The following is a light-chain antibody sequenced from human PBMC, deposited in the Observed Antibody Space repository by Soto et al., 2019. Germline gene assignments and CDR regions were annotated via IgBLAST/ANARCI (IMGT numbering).Light chain of an antibody. J-gene: IGKJ5*01. CDR3: QQYGSSPMT. CDR2: GTS. V-gene: IGKV3-20*01. Sequence: VFTQSPGPLSLSPGERAPLSCRASQSVDTKRLAWYQQKPGQAPRLIIYGTSSRATGIPDRFSGSVSGTDLTITFHRLEPEDGEVYDCQQYGSSPMTFGQGTRLEIK. CDR1: QSVDTKR.